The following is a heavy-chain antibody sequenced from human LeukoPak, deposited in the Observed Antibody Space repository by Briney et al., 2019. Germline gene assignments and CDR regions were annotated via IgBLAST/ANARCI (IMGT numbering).Heavy chain of an antibody. J-gene: IGHJ4*02. CDR1: GFTFSSYW. D-gene: IGHD4/OR15-4a*01. CDR2: IKQDGSEK. CDR3: ARGHSVDYGILDY. V-gene: IGHV3-7*01. Sequence: GGSLRLSCAASGFTFSSYWMSWVRRAPGKGLEWVANIKQDGSEKYYVDSVKGRFTISRDNAKNSLYLQMNSLRAEDTAVYYCARGHSVDYGILDYWGQGTLVTVSS.